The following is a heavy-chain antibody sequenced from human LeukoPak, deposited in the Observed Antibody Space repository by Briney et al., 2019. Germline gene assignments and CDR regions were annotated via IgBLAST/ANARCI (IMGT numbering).Heavy chain of an antibody. Sequence: GGSLRLSCAASGFIFNKAWMNWVRQAPGKGPEWVGRIKSNNDGGTTDYASPVEGRFIITRDDSKNTIYLQMNRLIIDDTAIYYCTPVMVEDRGFWGQGTLVTVSS. V-gene: IGHV3-15*01. CDR2: IKSNNDGGTT. D-gene: IGHD2-21*01. CDR1: GFIFNKAW. CDR3: TPVMVEDRGF. J-gene: IGHJ4*02.